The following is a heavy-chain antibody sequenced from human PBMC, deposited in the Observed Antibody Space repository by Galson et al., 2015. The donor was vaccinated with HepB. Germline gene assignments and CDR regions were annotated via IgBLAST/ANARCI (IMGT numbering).Heavy chain of an antibody. CDR2: IYHSGST. CDR1: GGSISSGAYS. J-gene: IGHJ6*03. CDR3: ARVSYKWNDKKEYYYYYVDV. V-gene: IGHV4-30-2*01. D-gene: IGHD1-20*01. Sequence: TLSLTCGVSGGSISSGAYSWSWIRQPPGKGLEWIGNIYHSGSTYYIPSLKSRVTISVDRSKNQFSLKLSSVTAADTAVYYCARVSYKWNDKKEYYYYYVDVWGKGTTVTVSS.